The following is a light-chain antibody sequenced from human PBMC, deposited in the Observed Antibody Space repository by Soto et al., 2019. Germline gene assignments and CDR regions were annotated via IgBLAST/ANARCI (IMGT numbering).Light chain of an antibody. CDR2: GAS. CDR1: QRVSSTY. J-gene: IGKJ1*01. CDR3: QQYTDSRT. Sequence: EIVLTQSPGTLSLSPGERATLSCRASQRVSSTYLAWYQQKPGQAPRLLIYGASTRATGIPDRFSGSGSGTDFTLTISRLEPEDFAVYYCQQYTDSRTFGQGTKVDIK. V-gene: IGKV3-20*01.